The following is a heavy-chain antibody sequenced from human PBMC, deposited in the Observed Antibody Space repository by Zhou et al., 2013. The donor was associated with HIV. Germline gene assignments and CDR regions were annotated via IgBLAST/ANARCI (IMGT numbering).Heavy chain of an antibody. V-gene: IGHV1-2*02. D-gene: IGHD1-26*01. CDR1: GYTFTGNY. CDR3: AREESGSSSYYGMDV. Sequence: QVQLVQSGAEVKKPGASVKVSCKAFGYTFTGNYMHWVRQAPGQGLEWMGWINANSGGTNYAQKFQGRVTMTTDTSTNTAYMELKSLRSDDTAVYYCAREESGSSSYYGMDVWGQGTTVTVSS. CDR2: INANSGGT. J-gene: IGHJ6*02.